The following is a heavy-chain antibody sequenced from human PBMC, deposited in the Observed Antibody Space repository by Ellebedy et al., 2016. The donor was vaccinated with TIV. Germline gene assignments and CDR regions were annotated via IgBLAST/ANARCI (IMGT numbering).Heavy chain of an antibody. CDR1: GFIFSNHG. J-gene: IGHJ3*01. Sequence: GGSLRLXXVASGFIFSNHGMHWVRQAPGKGPEWVAVIWVGGLNKYYVDSVKGRFTISRDNSKNTLYLQMNSLRAEDTAVYYCARERAPFDGFDVWGQGTMVTVSS. CDR3: ARERAPFDGFDV. V-gene: IGHV3-33*01. CDR2: IWVGGLNK.